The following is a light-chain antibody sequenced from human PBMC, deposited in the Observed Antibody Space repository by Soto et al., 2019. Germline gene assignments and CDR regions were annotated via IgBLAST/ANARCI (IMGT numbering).Light chain of an antibody. CDR3: QHYNGYPIT. Sequence: DIQMTQSPSTLSASVGDRVTFTCRASQNINTWLAWYQQRPGKAPKLLIYKASTLVSGVPSRFSGGGSGTAFTPPISSLQPEDYATYYCQHYNGYPITFGGGTKVGIK. V-gene: IGKV1-5*03. J-gene: IGKJ4*01. CDR2: KAS. CDR1: QNINTW.